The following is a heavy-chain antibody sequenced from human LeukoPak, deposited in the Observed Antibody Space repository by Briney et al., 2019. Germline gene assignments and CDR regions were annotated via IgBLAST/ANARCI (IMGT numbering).Heavy chain of an antibody. V-gene: IGHV4-34*01. Sequence: SETLSLTCAVYGGSFSDSFWSWIRQPPGKGLEWIGEINHSGSTNYNPSLKSRVTISVDTSKNQFSLKLNSVTAADTAVYYCARGELLATVVTPGGLNWFVSWGQGTLVTVSS. CDR1: GGSFSDSF. D-gene: IGHD4-23*01. CDR2: INHSGST. J-gene: IGHJ5*01. CDR3: ARGELLATVVTPGGLNWFVS.